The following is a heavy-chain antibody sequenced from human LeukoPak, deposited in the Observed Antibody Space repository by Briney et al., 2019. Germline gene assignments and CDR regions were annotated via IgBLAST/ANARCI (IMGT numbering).Heavy chain of an antibody. Sequence: ASVKVSCKASGFTFTSSAMQWVRQARGQRLEWIGWIVVGSGNTNYAQKFQGRVTMTRDTSISTAYMELSRLRSDDTAVYYCARPKNYDFWSGYYTRAGNAFDIWGQGTMVTVSS. CDR3: ARPKNYDFWSGYYTRAGNAFDI. CDR1: GFTFTSSA. D-gene: IGHD3-3*01. J-gene: IGHJ3*02. CDR2: IVVGSGNT. V-gene: IGHV1-58*02.